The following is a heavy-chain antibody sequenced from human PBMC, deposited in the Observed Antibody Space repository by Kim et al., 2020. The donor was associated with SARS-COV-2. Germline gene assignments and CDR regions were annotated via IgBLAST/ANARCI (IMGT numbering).Heavy chain of an antibody. CDR3: ARGPLWAHYYDSSGYYPFDY. Sequence: SETLSLTCAVYGGSFSGYYWSWIRQPPGKGLEWIGEINHSGSTNYNPSLKSRVTISVDTSKNQFSLKLSSVTAADTAVYYCARGPLWAHYYDSSGYYPFDYWGQGTLVTVSS. CDR2: INHSGST. D-gene: IGHD3-22*01. CDR1: GGSFSGYY. V-gene: IGHV4-34*01. J-gene: IGHJ4*02.